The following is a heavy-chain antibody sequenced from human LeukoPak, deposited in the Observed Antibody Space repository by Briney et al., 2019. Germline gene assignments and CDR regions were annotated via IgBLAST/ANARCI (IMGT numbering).Heavy chain of an antibody. Sequence: GESLKISCKGSGYSFTSYWIGWVRQMPGKGLEWMGIIYPGDSDTRYSPSFRGQVTISADKSISTAYLQWSSLKASDTAMYYCAGHSSHYYDSSGYCAFDIWGQGTMVTVSS. CDR2: IYPGDSDT. CDR3: AGHSSHYYDSSGYCAFDI. D-gene: IGHD3-22*01. CDR1: GYSFTSYW. V-gene: IGHV5-51*01. J-gene: IGHJ3*02.